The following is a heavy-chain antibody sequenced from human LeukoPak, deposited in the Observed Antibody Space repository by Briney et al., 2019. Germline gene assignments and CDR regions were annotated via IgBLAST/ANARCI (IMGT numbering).Heavy chain of an antibody. Sequence: PSGTLSLTCTVSGGSISSSSYYWGWIRQPPGKGLEWIGSIYYSGSTYHNPSLKSRVTISVDTSKNQFSLKLSSVTAADTAVYYCARRAAAVDAFDIWGQGTMVTVSS. CDR2: IYYSGST. CDR3: ARRAAAVDAFDI. CDR1: GGSISSSSYY. D-gene: IGHD6-13*01. J-gene: IGHJ3*02. V-gene: IGHV4-39*01.